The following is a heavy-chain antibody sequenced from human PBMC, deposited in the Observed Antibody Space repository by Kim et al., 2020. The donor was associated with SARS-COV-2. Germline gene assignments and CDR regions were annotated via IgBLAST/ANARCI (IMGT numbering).Heavy chain of an antibody. J-gene: IGHJ4*02. D-gene: IGHD4-17*01. V-gene: IGHV1-8*01. Sequence: SAKKFQGRLTMTRNTSITTAYMELSGLRSEDTAVYYCARRNTVTTRTLDYWGQGTLVTVSS. CDR3: ARRNTVTTRTLDY.